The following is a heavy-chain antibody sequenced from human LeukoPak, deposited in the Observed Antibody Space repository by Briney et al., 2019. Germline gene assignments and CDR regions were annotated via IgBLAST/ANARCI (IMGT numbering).Heavy chain of an antibody. D-gene: IGHD5-24*01. CDR2: ITSSSTI. V-gene: IGHV3-69-1*01. CDR1: GFTFSTYS. CDR3: ARPRDGYNLVAFDI. J-gene: IGHJ3*02. Sequence: GGSLRLSCAASGFTFSTYSIDWVRQAPGKRLEWVSGITSSSTIYYADSVKGRFTISSDNAKNSLYLQMNSLRAEDTAVYYCARPRDGYNLVAFDIWGKGTMVSVSS.